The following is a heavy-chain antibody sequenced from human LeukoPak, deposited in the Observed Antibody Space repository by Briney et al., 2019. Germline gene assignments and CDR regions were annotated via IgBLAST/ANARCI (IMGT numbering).Heavy chain of an antibody. V-gene: IGHV4-59*01. CDR2: IYYSGST. CDR1: GGSISSYY. CDR3: ARFGELAIFDY. Sequence: SETLSLTCTVSGGSISSYYWSWIRQPPGKGLEWIGYIYYSGSTNYNPSLKSRVTISVDTSKNQFSLKLSSVTAADTAVYYCARFGELAIFDYWGQRTPVTVSS. J-gene: IGHJ4*02. D-gene: IGHD3-10*01.